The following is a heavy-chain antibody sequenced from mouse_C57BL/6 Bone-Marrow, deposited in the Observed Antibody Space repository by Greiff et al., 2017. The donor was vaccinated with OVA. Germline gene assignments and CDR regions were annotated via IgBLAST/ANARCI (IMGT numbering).Heavy chain of an antibody. Sequence: VQLQQPGAELVMPGASVKLSCTASGYTFTSYWMHWVKQRPGQGLEWLGEIDPSDSYTNYNQKFKGKSTLTVDKSSSTAYMQLSSLTSEDSAVYYCARSPYYWYYDVWGTGTTVTVSS. CDR2: IDPSDSYT. CDR1: GYTFTSYW. J-gene: IGHJ1*03. CDR3: ARSPYYWYYDV. V-gene: IGHV1-69*01.